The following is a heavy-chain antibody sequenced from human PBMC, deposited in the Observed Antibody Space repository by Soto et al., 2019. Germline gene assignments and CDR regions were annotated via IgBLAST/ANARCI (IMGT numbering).Heavy chain of an antibody. CDR3: ARVAGGGGYYNGWFDP. D-gene: IGHD3-3*01. CDR2: IYYSGSP. J-gene: IGHJ5*02. V-gene: IGHV4-31*03. CDR1: GGSINSGAYY. Sequence: QVQLQESGPGLVKPSQTLSLTCTVSGGSINSGAYYWSWVRQHPGKGLEWIGYIYYSGSPYYNPSLKSRVTISGDTSKNQFSLKLTSVTAADTALYYCARVAGGGGYYNGWFDPWGQGTLVTVSS.